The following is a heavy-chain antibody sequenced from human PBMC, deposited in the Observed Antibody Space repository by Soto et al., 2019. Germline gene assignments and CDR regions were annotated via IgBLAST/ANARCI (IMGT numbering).Heavy chain of an antibody. J-gene: IGHJ4*02. CDR1: GYTFTSYG. Sequence: QVQLVQSGAEVKKPGASVKVSCKASGYTFTSYGISWVRQAPGQGLEWMGWISAYNGNTNYAQKLQGRVTMTTDTYTSTAYMELRSLRSDDTAVYYCARDGYYDSSGYRSDFDYWGQGTLVTVSS. D-gene: IGHD3-22*01. CDR3: ARDGYYDSSGYRSDFDY. V-gene: IGHV1-18*01. CDR2: ISAYNGNT.